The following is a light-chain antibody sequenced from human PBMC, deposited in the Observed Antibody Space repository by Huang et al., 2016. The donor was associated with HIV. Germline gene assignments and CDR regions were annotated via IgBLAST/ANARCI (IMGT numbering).Light chain of an antibody. CDR3: QQCDSNPYT. Sequence: DIQMTQSPSTLSASVGDRVTITCRASQSISNWLAWYQQKPEKAPKLLIYKASNLKSGVPSRFSGSGSVTEFTLTISSLTPDDFATSYCQQCDSNPYTFGQGTKLEIK. CDR2: KAS. J-gene: IGKJ2*01. V-gene: IGKV1-5*03. CDR1: QSISNW.